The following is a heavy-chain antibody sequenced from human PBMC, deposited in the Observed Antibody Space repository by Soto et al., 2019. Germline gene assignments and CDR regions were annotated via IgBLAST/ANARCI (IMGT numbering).Heavy chain of an antibody. CDR3: ARVVPGAEAWFGP. Sequence: XSVKVSCRTSGYAFSNYGVPWVRQAPGQPLEWLGWISLYSDGTNYAQKFQGRVSMTTDTSTTTAYMELRSLRSDDTAVYYCARVVPGAEAWFGPWGQGTLVTVSS. CDR2: ISLYSDGT. J-gene: IGHJ5*02. V-gene: IGHV1-18*01. D-gene: IGHD2-2*01. CDR1: GYAFSNYG.